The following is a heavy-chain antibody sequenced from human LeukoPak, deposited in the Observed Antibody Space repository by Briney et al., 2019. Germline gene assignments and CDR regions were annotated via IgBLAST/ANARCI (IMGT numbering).Heavy chain of an antibody. CDR2: ISGVAGNT. Sequence: PGGSLRLSCAASGFTFSSYAMSWVRQTPGKGLEWVSAISGVAGNTFYADSVKGRFTISRDNSKNTLYLQMNSLRAEDTAVYYCAKRPRYYLDSGGYYSPDVFDIWGQGTMVTVSS. V-gene: IGHV3-23*01. CDR3: AKRPRYYLDSGGYYSPDVFDI. CDR1: GFTFSSYA. D-gene: IGHD3-22*01. J-gene: IGHJ3*02.